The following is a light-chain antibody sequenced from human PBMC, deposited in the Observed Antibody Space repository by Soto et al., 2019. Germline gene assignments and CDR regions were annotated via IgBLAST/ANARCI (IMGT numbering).Light chain of an antibody. Sequence: DIQMTQSPSTLSASVGDRVTITCRASQNINNWLAWYQQKPGKAPKFLIYDGSSLESGVPPKFSGSGSGTEFTLTISSLQPDDFATYYCQQYNSYPYTFGQGTRLEIK. V-gene: IGKV1-5*01. CDR1: QNINNW. CDR2: DGS. J-gene: IGKJ5*01. CDR3: QQYNSYPYT.